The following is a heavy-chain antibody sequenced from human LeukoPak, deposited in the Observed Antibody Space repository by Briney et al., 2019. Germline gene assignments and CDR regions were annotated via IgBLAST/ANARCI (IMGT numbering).Heavy chain of an antibody. Sequence: ASVKVSCKASGYTFTGYYMHWVRQAPGQGLEWMGWINPNIGDTNYAQKCQGRVTMTRDTSISTAYMELSRLRFDDTAVYYCARINSSRWYDFWGQGTLVTVSS. CDR1: GYTFTGYY. V-gene: IGHV1-2*02. CDR3: ARINSSRWYDF. J-gene: IGHJ4*02. CDR2: INPNIGDT. D-gene: IGHD6-13*01.